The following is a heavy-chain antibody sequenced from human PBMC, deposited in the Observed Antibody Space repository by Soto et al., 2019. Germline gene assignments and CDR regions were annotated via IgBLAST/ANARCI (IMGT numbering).Heavy chain of an antibody. CDR3: ARDRGFGSGSYGLDF. V-gene: IGHV4-59*13. Sequence: QVQLQESGPGEVKPSETLSLTCTVSGDSINNYFWNWIRRPPGGGLEWIGNIYHSGSTNYNPSLKSRVTMSLDKSKNQFALNLSSVTAADAAIYYCARDRGFGSGSYGLDFWGPGTVVTVSS. D-gene: IGHD3-10*01. J-gene: IGHJ4*02. CDR1: GDSINNYF. CDR2: IYHSGST.